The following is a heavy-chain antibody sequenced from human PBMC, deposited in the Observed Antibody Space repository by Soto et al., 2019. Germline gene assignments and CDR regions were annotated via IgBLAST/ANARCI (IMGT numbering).Heavy chain of an antibody. CDR3: ASPITGAFDI. V-gene: IGHV3-30-3*01. CDR2: ISYDGSNK. Sequence: QVQLVESGGGVVQPGRSLRLSCAASGFTFSSHAMHWVRQAPGKGLEWVAVISYDGSNKYYADSVKGRFTISRDNSKNTLYLQMNSLRAEDTAVYYCASPITGAFDIWGQGTMVTVSS. CDR1: GFTFSSHA. D-gene: IGHD5-12*01. J-gene: IGHJ3*02.